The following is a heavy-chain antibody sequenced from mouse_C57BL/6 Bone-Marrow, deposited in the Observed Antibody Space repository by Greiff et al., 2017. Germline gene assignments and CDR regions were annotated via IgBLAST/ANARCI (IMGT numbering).Heavy chain of an antibody. CDR3: ARRDYYGSSPSPYWYFDV. Sequence: EVMLVESGGDLVKPGGSLKLSCAASGFTFSSYGMSWVRQTPDKRLEWVATISSGGSYTYYPDSVKGRFTISRDNAKNTLYLQMSSLKSEDTAMYYCARRDYYGSSPSPYWYFDVWGTGTTVTVSS. D-gene: IGHD1-1*01. CDR2: ISSGGSYT. CDR1: GFTFSSYG. J-gene: IGHJ1*03. V-gene: IGHV5-6*02.